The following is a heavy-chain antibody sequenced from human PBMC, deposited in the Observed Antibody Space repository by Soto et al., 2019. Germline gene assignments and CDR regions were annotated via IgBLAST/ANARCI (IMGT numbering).Heavy chain of an antibody. J-gene: IGHJ4*02. CDR1: GFTFSSYS. D-gene: IGHD6-19*01. V-gene: IGHV3-48*02. CDR3: ARTTIAVSGIGY. Sequence: GGSLRLSCVGSGFTFSSYSMNWVRQAPGKGLEWVSYISGSSTTIYYADSVKGRFTISRDNAKNSLYLQMNSLRDEDTAVYYCARTTIAVSGIGYWGQGTLVTVSS. CDR2: ISGSSTTI.